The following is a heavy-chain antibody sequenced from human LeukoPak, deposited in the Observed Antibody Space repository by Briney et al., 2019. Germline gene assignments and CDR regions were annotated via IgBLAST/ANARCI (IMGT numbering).Heavy chain of an antibody. Sequence: ASVKVSCKASGYTFTSYDINWVRQATGQGLEWMGWMNPNSGNTGYAQKFQGRVTMTRNTSISTAYMELSSLRSEDTAVYYCARGPSYSSSGTGSWFDPWGQGTLVTVSS. V-gene: IGHV1-8*01. CDR2: MNPNSGNT. CDR3: ARGPSYSSSGTGSWFDP. D-gene: IGHD6-13*01. CDR1: GYTFTSYD. J-gene: IGHJ5*02.